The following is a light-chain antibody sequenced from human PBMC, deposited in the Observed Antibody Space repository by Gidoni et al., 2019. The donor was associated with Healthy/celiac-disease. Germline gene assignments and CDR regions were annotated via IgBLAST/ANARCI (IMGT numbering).Light chain of an antibody. CDR2: LGS. Sequence: DIVMTQSPLLLPVTPGEPASISCRSSQSLLHSNGYNYLDWYLQKPGQSPQLLIYLGSNRASGVPDRFSGSGSGTDFTLKISRVEAEDVGVYYCMQALQTPLTFGGGTKVEIK. J-gene: IGKJ4*01. CDR1: QSLLHSNGYNY. CDR3: MQALQTPLT. V-gene: IGKV2-28*01.